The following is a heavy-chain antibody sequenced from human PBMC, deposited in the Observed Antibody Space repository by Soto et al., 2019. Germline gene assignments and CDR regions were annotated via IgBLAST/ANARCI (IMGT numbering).Heavy chain of an antibody. CDR3: AKDRRLLGYYYFYMDV. CDR2: ISYDGSNK. CDR1: GFTFSSYG. D-gene: IGHD3-3*01. Sequence: QVQLLESGGGVVQPGRSLRLSCAASGFTFSSYGMHWVRQAPGKGLEWVAVISYDGSNKYYADSVKGRFTISRDNSKNTLYLQMNSLRDEDTAVYYCAKDRRLLGYYYFYMDVWGKGTTVTVSS. J-gene: IGHJ6*03. V-gene: IGHV3-30*18.